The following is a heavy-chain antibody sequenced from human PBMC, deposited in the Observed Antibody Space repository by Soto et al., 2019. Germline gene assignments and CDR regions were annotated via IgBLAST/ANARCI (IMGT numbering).Heavy chain of an antibody. CDR1: GFTFSDPW. D-gene: IGHD5-12*01. CDR3: ARAVANTRNGLDI. Sequence: PGGSLRLSCAASGFTFSDPWIHWVRQAPGNGLVWVSRIRGDGSVAAYADSVKGRFTISRDNAKNTLYLQMNSLRAEDTAVYYCARAVANTRNGLDIWGQGTMVTVSS. V-gene: IGHV3-74*01. J-gene: IGHJ3*02. CDR2: IRGDGSVA.